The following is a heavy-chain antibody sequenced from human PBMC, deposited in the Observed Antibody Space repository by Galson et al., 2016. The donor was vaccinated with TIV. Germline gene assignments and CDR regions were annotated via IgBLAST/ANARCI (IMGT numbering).Heavy chain of an antibody. J-gene: IGHJ4*02. CDR3: ARGGGGYNIRFDY. CDR2: TYSRSRWYN. D-gene: IGHD3-3*01. V-gene: IGHV6-1*01. CDR1: GDSVSSKSAA. Sequence: CAISGDSVSSKSAAWNWIRQSPSRGLEWLGRTYSRSRWYNEYAVSVRSRISINPDTSKNQFSLQLNSVTPADTAVYYCARGGGGYNIRFDYWGQGTLVTVSS.